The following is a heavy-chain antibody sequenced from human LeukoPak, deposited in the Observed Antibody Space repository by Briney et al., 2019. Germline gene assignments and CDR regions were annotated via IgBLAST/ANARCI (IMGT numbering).Heavy chain of an antibody. V-gene: IGHV1-2*06. CDR3: ERIWVRQGYWYFDL. D-gene: IGHD3-10*01. CDR2: INPNSGGT. J-gene: IGHJ2*01. Sequence: ASVKVSCKASGYTFTGYYMHWVRQAPGQGLEWMGRINPNSGGTNYAQKFQGRVTMTRDTSISTAYMELSGLRSDDTAVYYCERIWVRQGYWYFDLWGRGTLVTVSS. CDR1: GYTFTGYY.